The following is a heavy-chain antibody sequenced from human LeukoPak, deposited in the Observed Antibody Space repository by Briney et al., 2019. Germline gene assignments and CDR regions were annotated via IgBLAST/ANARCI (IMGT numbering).Heavy chain of an antibody. CDR3: AREGVITGTTIDYAFDI. D-gene: IGHD1-7*01. V-gene: IGHV4-59*01. J-gene: IGHJ3*02. CDR1: GGSISSYY. CDR2: IYYSGST. Sequence: SETLSLTCTVSGGSISSYYWSWIRQPPGKGLEWIGYIYYSGSTNYNPSLKSRVTISVDTSKNQFSLKLSSVTAADTAVYCCAREGVITGTTIDYAFDIWGQGTMVTVSS.